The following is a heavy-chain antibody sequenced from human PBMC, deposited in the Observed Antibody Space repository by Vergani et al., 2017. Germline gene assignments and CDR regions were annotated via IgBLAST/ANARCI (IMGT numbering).Heavy chain of an antibody. Sequence: AASGFTFSSYWMSWVANIKQDGSEKYYADSVKGRFTISRDNSKNTLYLQMNSLRAEDTAVYYCASTYYDFWSGSTQNYYYGMDVWGQGTTVTVSS. CDR1: GFTFSSYW. J-gene: IGHJ6*02. CDR2: IKQDGSEK. CDR3: ASTYYDFWSGSTQNYYYGMDV. V-gene: IGHV3-7*01. D-gene: IGHD3-3*01.